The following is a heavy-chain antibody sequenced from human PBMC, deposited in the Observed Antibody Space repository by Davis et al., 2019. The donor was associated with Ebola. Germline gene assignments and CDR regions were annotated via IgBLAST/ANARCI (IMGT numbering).Heavy chain of an antibody. D-gene: IGHD3-9*01. Sequence: MPSETLSLTCGVYGGPSSGYYWSWIRQPPGKGLEWIGYIYDSETTYYNPSLKSRVSISLDTSKNQFSLRLSSVTAADTAVYYCARSHSDWLLPFDYWGQGTLATVSS. CDR1: GGPSSGYY. J-gene: IGHJ4*02. V-gene: IGHV4-34*01. CDR3: ARSHSDWLLPFDY. CDR2: IYDSETT.